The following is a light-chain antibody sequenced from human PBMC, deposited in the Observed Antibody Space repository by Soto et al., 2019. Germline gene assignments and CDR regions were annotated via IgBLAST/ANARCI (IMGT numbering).Light chain of an antibody. V-gene: IGKV3-20*01. J-gene: IGKJ4*01. CDR1: QSVSSNL. Sequence: EIVLTQSPGTLSLSPGERATLSCRASQSVSSNLLAWYQEKPGQAPRLLIYGVSKRATGIPDRFSGSGSGTAFTLTISRLEAEDFAVYYCRQYGTSLGFPVGGGTKVDIK. CDR2: GVS. CDR3: RQYGTSLGFP.